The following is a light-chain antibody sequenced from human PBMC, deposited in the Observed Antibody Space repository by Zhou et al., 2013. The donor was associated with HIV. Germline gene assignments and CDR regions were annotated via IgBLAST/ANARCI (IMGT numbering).Light chain of an antibody. Sequence: EIVLTQSPATLSLSPGARATLSCRASQSVSRYLAWYQQRPGQAPRLLIYDVSKRTIGTPARFIGSGSGTNFTLTISSLEPEDFAVYYCHQLYTFGQGYQPGDQT. CDR2: DVS. J-gene: IGKJ2*01. CDR1: QSVSRY. CDR3: HQLYT. V-gene: IGKV3-11*01.